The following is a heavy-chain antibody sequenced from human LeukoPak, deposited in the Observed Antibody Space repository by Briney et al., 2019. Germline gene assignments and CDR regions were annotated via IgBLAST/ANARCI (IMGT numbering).Heavy chain of an antibody. CDR1: GYSFTSYW. J-gene: IGHJ4*02. CDR3: ARRATYYYDSSGYYYLIDY. D-gene: IGHD3-22*01. Sequence: GESLKISCKGSGYSFTSYWIGWVRQMPGKGLEWMGIIYPGDSDTRYSPSFQGQVTISADKSISTAYLQWSSPKASDTAMYYCARRATYYYDSSGYYYLIDYWGQGTLVTVSS. CDR2: IYPGDSDT. V-gene: IGHV5-51*01.